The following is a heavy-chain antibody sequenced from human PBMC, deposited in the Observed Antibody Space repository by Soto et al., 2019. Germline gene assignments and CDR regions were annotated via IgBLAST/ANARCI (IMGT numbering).Heavy chain of an antibody. V-gene: IGHV1-69*13. CDR3: ARDSRGLRYCSGGSCWEDWFDP. CDR1: GGTFSSYA. Sequence: ASVKVSCKASGGTFSSYAISWVRQAPGQGLEWMGGIIPIFGTANYAQKFQGRVTITADESTSTAYMELSSLRSEDTAVYYCARDSRGLRYCSGGSCWEDWFDPWGQGTLVTVSS. CDR2: IIPIFGTA. J-gene: IGHJ5*02. D-gene: IGHD2-15*01.